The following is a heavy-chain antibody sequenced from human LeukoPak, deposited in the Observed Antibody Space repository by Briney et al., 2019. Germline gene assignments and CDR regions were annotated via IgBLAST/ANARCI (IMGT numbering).Heavy chain of an antibody. Sequence: PSETLSLTCTVSGGSISSSSYYWGWIRQPPGKGLEWIGSIYYSGSTYYNPSLKSRVTISVDTSKNQFSLKLSSVTAADTAVYYCARDAWGSGSYIGYWGQGTLVTVSS. J-gene: IGHJ4*02. V-gene: IGHV4-39*07. CDR1: GGSISSSSYY. D-gene: IGHD3-10*01. CDR3: ARDAWGSGSYIGY. CDR2: IYYSGST.